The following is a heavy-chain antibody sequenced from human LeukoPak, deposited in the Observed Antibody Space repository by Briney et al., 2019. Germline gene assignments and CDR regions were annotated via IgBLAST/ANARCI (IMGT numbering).Heavy chain of an antibody. Sequence: PSETLSLTCTVSGGSISSYYWSWIRQPPGKGLEWIGYIYYSGSTNYNPSLKSRVTISVDTSKNQFSLKLSSVTAADTAVYYCARDGDGYNWGYFDYCGQGTLVTVSS. CDR2: IYYSGST. CDR1: GGSISSYY. CDR3: ARDGDGYNWGYFDY. V-gene: IGHV4-59*01. D-gene: IGHD5-24*01. J-gene: IGHJ4*02.